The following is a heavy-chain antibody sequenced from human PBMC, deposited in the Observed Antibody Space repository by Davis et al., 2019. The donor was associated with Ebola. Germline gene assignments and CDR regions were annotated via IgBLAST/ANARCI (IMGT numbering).Heavy chain of an antibody. CDR1: GFTFRYYS. V-gene: IGHV3-21*01. Sequence: GESLKISCAASGFTFRYYSMNWVRQAPGKGLEWVTSISSDSDYIYQADSVRGRFTISRDNAENSLYLQMNSLKVEDTAVYYCARDYRHGVDYWGQGTLVTVSS. CDR2: ISSDSDYI. D-gene: IGHD2-8*01. J-gene: IGHJ4*02. CDR3: ARDYRHGVDY.